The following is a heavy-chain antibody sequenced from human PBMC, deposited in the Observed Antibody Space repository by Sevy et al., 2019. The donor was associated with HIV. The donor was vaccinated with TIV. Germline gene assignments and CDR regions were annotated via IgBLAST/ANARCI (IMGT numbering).Heavy chain of an antibody. V-gene: IGHV3-30*18. CDR1: GFTFSSYG. D-gene: IGHD2-21*02. J-gene: IGHJ4*02. CDR3: AKDTEHIVVVTAHSSYFDY. CDR2: ISYDGSNK. Sequence: GGSLRLSCAASGFTFSSYGMHWVRQAPGKGLEWVAVISYDGSNKYYADSVKGRFTISRDNSKNTLYLQMNSLRAEDTAVYYCAKDTEHIVVVTAHSSYFDYWGQGTLVTVSS.